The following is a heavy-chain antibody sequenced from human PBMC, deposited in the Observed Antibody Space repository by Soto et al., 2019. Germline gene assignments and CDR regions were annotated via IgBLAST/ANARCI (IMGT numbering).Heavy chain of an antibody. J-gene: IGHJ4*02. Sequence: GSLRLSCAASGFNFSDYAMSWVRQAPGKGLEWVSVISESGGSTHYADSVRGRFTVSRDNSKNSLSLRMNSLRDEDTAVYFCAKRSPYSSGWYSPIFDYWGQGA. CDR3: AKRSPYSSGWYSPIFDY. V-gene: IGHV3-23*01. CDR1: GFNFSDYA. CDR2: ISESGGST. D-gene: IGHD6-13*01.